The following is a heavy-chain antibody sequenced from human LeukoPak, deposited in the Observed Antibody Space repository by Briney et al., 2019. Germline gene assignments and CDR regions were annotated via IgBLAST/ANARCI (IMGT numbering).Heavy chain of an antibody. CDR1: GGSISSSSYY. D-gene: IGHD6-19*01. CDR3: ARVEQWLVDLIGYFDY. Sequence: SETLSLTCTVSGGSISSSSYYWGWIRQPPGEGLEWIGSIYYSGSTYYNPSLKSRVTISVDTSKNQFSLKLSSVTAADTAVYYCARVEQWLVDLIGYFDYWGQGTLVTVSS. CDR2: IYYSGST. V-gene: IGHV4-39*01. J-gene: IGHJ4*02.